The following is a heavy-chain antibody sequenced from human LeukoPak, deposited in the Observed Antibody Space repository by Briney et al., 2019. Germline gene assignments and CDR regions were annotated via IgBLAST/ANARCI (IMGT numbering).Heavy chain of an antibody. D-gene: IGHD3-10*01. J-gene: IGHJ4*02. V-gene: IGHV4-38-2*02. CDR1: GYSINSGNY. Sequence: SETLSLTCNVSGYSINSGNYWSWTRQPPGKGLEWIGNIYHSRSTFYNPSLKSRITISVDTSNNQFSLRLKSVTAADTAVYYCGRCPYGSGSFNYFDYWGQGTLVTVSS. CDR3: GRCPYGSGSFNYFDY. CDR2: IYHSRST.